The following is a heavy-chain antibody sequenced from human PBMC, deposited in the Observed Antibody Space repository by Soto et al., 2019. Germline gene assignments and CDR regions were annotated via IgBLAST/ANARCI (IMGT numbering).Heavy chain of an antibody. CDR3: TTAGDGVLTEFYLAH. J-gene: IGHJ4*02. D-gene: IGHD2-21*02. Sequence: EVQMVESGGGLVKAGGSLRLSCAASGFAFSNAWMNWVRQAPGKGLEWAGRIRRKIDGATTDYAAPVKGRFTISRDDSENTLYLRMSSLKTEDTAVYYCTTAGDGVLTEFYLAHWGQGILVTVSP. CDR2: IRRKIDGATT. V-gene: IGHV3-15*05. CDR1: GFAFSNAW.